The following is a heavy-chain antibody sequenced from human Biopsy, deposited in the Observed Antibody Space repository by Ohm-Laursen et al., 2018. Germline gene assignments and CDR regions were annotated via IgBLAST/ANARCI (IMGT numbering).Heavy chain of an antibody. J-gene: IGHJ2*01. CDR2: VYYTGST. D-gene: IGHD3-22*01. CDR3: ARDRGYYSDRTVPGYFDL. Sequence: SDTLSLTWAVSGDYISSYYWSWIRQPPGKGLQWIGYVYYTGSTDYNPSLQSRVTISDDTSKNHFSLRLRSVTPADTAIYYCARDRGYYSDRTVPGYFDLGGRGTLVTVSS. V-gene: IGHV4-59*01. CDR1: GDYISSYY.